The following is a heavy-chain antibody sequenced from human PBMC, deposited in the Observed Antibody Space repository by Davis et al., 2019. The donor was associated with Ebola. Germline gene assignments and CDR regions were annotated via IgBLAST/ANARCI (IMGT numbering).Heavy chain of an antibody. Sequence: GEFLKISCAASGFTFSMFAMTWVRQAPGKGLEWVAGINNGGGSTFYADSVKGRFTISRDNSKNTLYLQMNSLRAEDTAVYYCAKGVFSVDYWGQGTLVTVSP. D-gene: IGHD2/OR15-2a*01. CDR1: GFTFSMFA. CDR3: AKGVFSVDY. CDR2: INNGGGST. V-gene: IGHV3-23*01. J-gene: IGHJ4*02.